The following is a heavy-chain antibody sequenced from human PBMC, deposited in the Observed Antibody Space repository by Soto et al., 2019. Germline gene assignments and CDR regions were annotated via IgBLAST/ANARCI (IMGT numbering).Heavy chain of an antibody. J-gene: IGHJ5*02. CDR2: ISGSGGST. CDR1: GFTFSSYG. V-gene: IGHV3-23*01. CDR3: AKVSGITVADTNWFDP. Sequence: PGGSLRLSCAASGFTFSSYGMHWVRQAPGKGLEWVSGISGSGGSTNYADSVKGRFTISRDNSKNTLYLQINSLRADDTAEYYCAKVSGITVADTNWFDPWGQGTLVTVSS. D-gene: IGHD6-19*01.